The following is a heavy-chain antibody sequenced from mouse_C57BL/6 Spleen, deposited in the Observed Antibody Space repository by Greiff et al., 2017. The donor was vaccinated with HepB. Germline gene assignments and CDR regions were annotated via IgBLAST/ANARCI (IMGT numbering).Heavy chain of an antibody. Sequence: QVQLQQPGAELVKPGASVKMSCKASGYTFTSYWITRVKQRPGQGLEWIGDIYPGSGSTNYNEKLKSKATLTVDTSSSTAYMQLSSLTSEDSAVYYCARRKLSWGAYWGQGTLVTVSA. CDR2: IYPGSGST. V-gene: IGHV1-55*01. CDR1: GYTFTSYW. CDR3: ARRKLSWGAY. J-gene: IGHJ3*01.